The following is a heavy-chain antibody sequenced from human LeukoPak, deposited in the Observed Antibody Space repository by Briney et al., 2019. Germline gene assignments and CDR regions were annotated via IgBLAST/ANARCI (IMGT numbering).Heavy chain of an antibody. D-gene: IGHD5-18*01. CDR1: GYTFTSYY. Sequence: GASVKVSCKASGYTFTSYYMHWVRQAPGQGLEWMGIINPSGGSTSYAQKFQGRVTMTRDMSTSTVYMELSSLRPEDTAVYYCARDYSYGAHFDYWGQGTLVTVSS. CDR3: ARDYSYGAHFDY. V-gene: IGHV1-46*01. CDR2: INPSGGST. J-gene: IGHJ4*02.